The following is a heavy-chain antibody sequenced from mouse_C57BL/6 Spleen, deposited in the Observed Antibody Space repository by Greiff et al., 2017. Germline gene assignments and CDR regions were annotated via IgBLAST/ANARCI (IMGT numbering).Heavy chain of an antibody. Sequence: EVQRVESGGGLVKPGGSLKLSCAASGFTFSDYGMHWVRQAPEKGLEWVAYISSGSSTIYYADTVKGRFTISRENAKNTLFLQMTSLRSEDTAMYYCARLTGRGGYYFDYWGQGTTLTVSS. V-gene: IGHV5-17*01. CDR1: GFTFSDYG. CDR3: ARLTGRGGYYFDY. J-gene: IGHJ2*01. D-gene: IGHD4-1*01. CDR2: ISSGSSTI.